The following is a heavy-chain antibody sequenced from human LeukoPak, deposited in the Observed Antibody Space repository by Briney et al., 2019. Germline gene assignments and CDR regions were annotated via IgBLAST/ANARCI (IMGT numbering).Heavy chain of an antibody. CDR2: ISIYHGNT. V-gene: IGHV1-18*01. CDR1: GYTFKTYG. D-gene: IGHD2-2*01. J-gene: IGHJ6*02. Sequence: ASVKVSCKASGYTFKTYGISWVRQAPGEGLEWMGWISIYHGNTHYAQRFQGRVTLTTDTSTSTAYMELRTLRSDDTGAYYCAREIIPAALTGAYGTDVWGQGTTVTVSS. CDR3: AREIIPAALTGAYGTDV.